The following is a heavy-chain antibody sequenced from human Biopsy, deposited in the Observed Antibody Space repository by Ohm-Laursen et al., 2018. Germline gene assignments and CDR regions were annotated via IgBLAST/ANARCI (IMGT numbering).Heavy chain of an antibody. CDR2: NIPILGTG. V-gene: IGHV1-69*06. J-gene: IGHJ1*01. D-gene: IGHD3-9*01. CDR1: EGTFSNYG. CDR3: ATKLTGYFHH. Sequence: SSVKVSCKAPEGTFSNYGVNWVRQAPGQGLEWLGGNIPILGTGNYAHQFQDRVTVVADTSTNTATMELRSLRSDDTAVYYCATKLTGYFHHWGQGTLVIVSS.